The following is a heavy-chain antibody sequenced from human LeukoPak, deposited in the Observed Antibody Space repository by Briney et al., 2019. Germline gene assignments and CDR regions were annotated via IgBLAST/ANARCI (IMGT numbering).Heavy chain of an antibody. CDR2: ISGSGGST. D-gene: IGHD2-2*01. J-gene: IGHJ6*02. Sequence: PGGSLRLSCAASRFTFSSYAMSWVRQAPGKGLEWVSGISGSGGSTYYADSVKGRFTISRDNSKNTLYLQMNSLRAEDTAVYYCARDLGYCSSTSCYVYYYYGMDVWGQGTTVTVSS. CDR3: ARDLGYCSSTSCYVYYYYGMDV. CDR1: RFTFSSYA. V-gene: IGHV3-23*01.